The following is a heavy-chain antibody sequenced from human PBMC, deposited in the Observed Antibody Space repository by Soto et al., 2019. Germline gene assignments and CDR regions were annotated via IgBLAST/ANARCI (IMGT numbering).Heavy chain of an antibody. CDR2: SNPVSGSA. Sequence: VPLAQSGAEVKKPGSSVKVSCKASGVTFRNFAFRWVRRAPGRGLEWMGESNPVSGSADYARHFQGRLTITAEESTSTAYLELTSLTSEDTAFYYCAATGLGGYTDSWGQGTLVIVSS. CDR3: AATGLGGYTDS. D-gene: IGHD2-2*02. J-gene: IGHJ5*01. V-gene: IGHV1-69*01. CDR1: GVTFRNFA.